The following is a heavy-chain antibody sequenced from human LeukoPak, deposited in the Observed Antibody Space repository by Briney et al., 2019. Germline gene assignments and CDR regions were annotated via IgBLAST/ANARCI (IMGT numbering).Heavy chain of an antibody. CDR3: ARYSSSWYYFDY. CDR1: GGSISSYY. CDR2: IYYSGST. Sequence: PSETLSLTCTVSGGSISSYYWSWIRQPPGKGLEWIGYIYYSGSTNYNPSLKSRVTISVDTSKNQFSLKLSSVTAADTAVYYCARYSSSWYYFDYWGQGTLVTVPS. D-gene: IGHD6-13*01. V-gene: IGHV4-59*01. J-gene: IGHJ4*02.